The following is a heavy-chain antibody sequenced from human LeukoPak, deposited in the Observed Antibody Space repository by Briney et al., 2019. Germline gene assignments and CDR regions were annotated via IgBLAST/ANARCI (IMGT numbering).Heavy chain of an antibody. D-gene: IGHD1-1*01. Sequence: PGGSLRLSCAASGFTFSSYSMNWVRQAPGKGLEWVSSISSSSSYIYYADSVKGRFTISRDNAKNSLYLQMSSLRAEDTAVYYCARLSNEGKGFDYWGQGTLVTVSS. CDR3: ARLSNEGKGFDY. CDR2: ISSSSSYI. J-gene: IGHJ4*02. V-gene: IGHV3-21*01. CDR1: GFTFSSYS.